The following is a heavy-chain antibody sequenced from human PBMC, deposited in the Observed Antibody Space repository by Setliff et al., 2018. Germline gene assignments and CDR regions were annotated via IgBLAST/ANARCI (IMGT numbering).Heavy chain of an antibody. CDR1: GNIFSNSD. Sequence: GGSVKVSCKASGNIFSNSDINWVRQTPGQGLEWMGWVNPNGRAGSTQKFQGRVTMTRDTSINTVYMELNSLRSDDTAVYYCVRGPRQASYGFPLRPFDIWGQGTVVTVSS. J-gene: IGHJ3*02. CDR2: VNPNGRA. D-gene: IGHD5-18*01. CDR3: VRGPRQASYGFPLRPFDI. V-gene: IGHV1-8*02.